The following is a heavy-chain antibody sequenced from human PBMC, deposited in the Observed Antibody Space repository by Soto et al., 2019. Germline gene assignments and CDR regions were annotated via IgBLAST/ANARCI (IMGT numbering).Heavy chain of an antibody. J-gene: IGHJ4*02. D-gene: IGHD3-10*01. Sequence: QVQLQESGPGLVKPSETLSLTCTVSGTSIRSYYWSWIQQPPGKGLEWIGYIYYSGSTDYSPSLKSRVTISVDTSKNQFSLKLTSMTAADTAVYYCAGGSAALFDYWGQGNLVTVPS. CDR1: GTSIRSYY. CDR2: IYYSGST. V-gene: IGHV4-59*08. CDR3: AGGSAALFDY.